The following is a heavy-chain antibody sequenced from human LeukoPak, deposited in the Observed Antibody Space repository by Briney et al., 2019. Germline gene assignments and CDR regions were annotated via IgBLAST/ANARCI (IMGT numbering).Heavy chain of an antibody. Sequence: SETLSLTCTVSGGSISSYYWSWIRQPPGKGLEWIGYIYYSGSTNYNPSLKSRVTISVDTSKNQFSLKLSSVTAADTAVYYCARGGSSGWHAEYFQHWGQGTLVTVSS. CDR3: ARGGSSGWHAEYFQH. J-gene: IGHJ1*01. CDR1: GGSISSYY. D-gene: IGHD6-19*01. V-gene: IGHV4-59*01. CDR2: IYYSGST.